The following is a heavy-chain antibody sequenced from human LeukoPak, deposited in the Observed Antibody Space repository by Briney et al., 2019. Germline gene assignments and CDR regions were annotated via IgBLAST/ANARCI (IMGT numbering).Heavy chain of an antibody. Sequence: GGTLRLSCAASGFTFSSYTMHWVRQAPGKGLEWVAFIRYDGSNKYCADSVKGRFTVSRDNSKNTLYLQMNSLRAEDTAVYYCAKDKTDFGDYSYMDVWGKGTTVTVSS. CDR1: GFTFSSYT. D-gene: IGHD4-17*01. V-gene: IGHV3-30*02. J-gene: IGHJ6*03. CDR2: IRYDGSNK. CDR3: AKDKTDFGDYSYMDV.